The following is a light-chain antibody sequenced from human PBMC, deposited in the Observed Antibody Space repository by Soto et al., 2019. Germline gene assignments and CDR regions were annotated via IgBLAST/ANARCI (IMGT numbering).Light chain of an antibody. CDR3: QQSHSIPWT. V-gene: IGKV1-6*01. CDR2: AAS. J-gene: IGKJ1*01. CDR1: QDIRND. Sequence: AFQMTQSPSSLSASVGDRLTITCRASQDIRNDLGWYQQKPGKAPRLLIYAASILQSGVPSRFSGSGSGTDFTLTISSLQPEDFATYYCQQSHSIPWTFGQGTKVEIK.